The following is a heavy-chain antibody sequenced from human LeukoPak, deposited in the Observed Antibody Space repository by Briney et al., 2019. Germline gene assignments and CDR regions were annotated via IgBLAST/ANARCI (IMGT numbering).Heavy chain of an antibody. D-gene: IGHD3-22*01. Sequence: PSETLSLTCTVSGGSLSSSSYYWGWIRQPPGKGLEWIGSIYYSGSTYYNPSLKSRVTISVDTSKNQFSLKLSSVTAADTAVYYCAREATYFYDSKADFDIWGQGTMVTVSS. CDR1: GGSLSSSSYY. CDR3: AREATYFYDSKADFDI. J-gene: IGHJ3*02. CDR2: IYYSGST. V-gene: IGHV4-39*02.